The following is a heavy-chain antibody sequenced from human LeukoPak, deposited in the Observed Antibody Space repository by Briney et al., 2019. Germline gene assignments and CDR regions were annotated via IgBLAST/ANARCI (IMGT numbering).Heavy chain of an antibody. J-gene: IGHJ4*02. D-gene: IGHD1-1*01. Sequence: PGGSLRLSCTTSGFTFSSNWMHWVRQAPGKGLVWVSHINTDGTRTTYAGSVKGRFTISRDNAKNSLYLEMNSLRAEDTAVYYCVRDESAVPTFRFDYWGQGTLVTVSS. CDR2: INTDGTRT. CDR3: VRDESAVPTFRFDY. V-gene: IGHV3-74*01. CDR1: GFTFSSNW.